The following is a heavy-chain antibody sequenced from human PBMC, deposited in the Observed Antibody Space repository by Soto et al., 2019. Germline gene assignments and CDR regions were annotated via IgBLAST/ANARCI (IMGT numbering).Heavy chain of an antibody. Sequence: QVQLVQSGAEVKKPGASVKVSCKASGYTFTTYDINWVRQAPGQGLEWVGWMNPNSGNTGYAQKSQGRVTMTTDTSISPAYMELTGLRSDVTAVYYCARGAAATGSGWFDPWGQGTLVTVSS. V-gene: IGHV1-8*01. D-gene: IGHD1-1*01. CDR2: MNPNSGNT. J-gene: IGHJ5*02. CDR1: GYTFTTYD. CDR3: ARGAAATGSGWFDP.